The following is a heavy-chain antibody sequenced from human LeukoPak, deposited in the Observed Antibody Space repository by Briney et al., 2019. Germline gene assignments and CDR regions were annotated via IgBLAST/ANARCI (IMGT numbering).Heavy chain of an antibody. Sequence: PSETLSLTCTVSGGSISSSSYYWGWIRQPPGKGLEWIGSIYYSGSTYYNPSLKSRVTISVDTSKNQFSLKLSSVTAADTAVYYCARAWLFDFFDYWGQGTLVTVSS. CDR2: IYYSGST. D-gene: IGHD3-22*01. J-gene: IGHJ4*02. V-gene: IGHV4-39*01. CDR3: ARAWLFDFFDY. CDR1: GGSISSSSYY.